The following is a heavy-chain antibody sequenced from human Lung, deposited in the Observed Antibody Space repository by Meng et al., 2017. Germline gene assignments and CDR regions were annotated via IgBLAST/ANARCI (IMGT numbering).Heavy chain of an antibody. CDR2: IYWDDEK. CDR1: GSSLSTSGVA. V-gene: IGHV2-5*02. CDR3: AHSWGGGYYFGPLDY. D-gene: IGHD3-22*01. Sequence: QITLKESGPALVKPTQTLTLTCTLSGSSLSTSGVAVGWIRQLPGKALEWLALIYWDDEKRYSPSLKSRLTITKDTSKNHVVLTMTNMDPVDTATYYCAHSWGGGYYFGPLDYWGQGTLVTVSS. J-gene: IGHJ4*02.